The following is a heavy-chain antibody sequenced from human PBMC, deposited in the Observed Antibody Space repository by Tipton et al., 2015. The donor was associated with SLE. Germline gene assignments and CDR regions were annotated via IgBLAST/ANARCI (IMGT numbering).Heavy chain of an antibody. V-gene: IGHV1-69*05. J-gene: IGHJ4*02. CDR1: GGTFSSYA. Sequence: QSGAEVKKPGSSVKVSCKASGGTFSSYAISWVRQAPGQGLEWMGGIIPIFGTANYAQKLQGRATMTTDTSTSTAYMELRSLRSEDTAVYYCARAPGIATANYYFDYWGQGTLVTVSS. CDR2: IIPIFGTA. CDR3: ARAPGIATANYYFDY. D-gene: IGHD6-13*01.